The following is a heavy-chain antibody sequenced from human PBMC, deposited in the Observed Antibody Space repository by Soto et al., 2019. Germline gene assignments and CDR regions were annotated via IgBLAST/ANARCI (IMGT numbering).Heavy chain of an antibody. CDR1: GFPVSHYA. CDR3: AKGRTYFDV. V-gene: IGHV3-23*01. J-gene: IGHJ4*02. CDR2: LSDSDDAT. Sequence: EVQLLESGGGFVQPGGALRLSCADSGFPVSHYAMTWVRQAPGKGLEWVSDLSDSDDATYYADSVKGRFTISRDNSKSTLYLQMNGLRAEDAAVYYCAKGRTYFDVWGQGTLVTVSS.